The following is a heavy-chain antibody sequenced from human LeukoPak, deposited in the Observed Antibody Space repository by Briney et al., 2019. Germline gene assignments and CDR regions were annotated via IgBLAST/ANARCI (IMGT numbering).Heavy chain of an antibody. J-gene: IGHJ6*02. D-gene: IGHD3-22*01. CDR3: AREYYDSSGYYYVYYYYGMDV. V-gene: IGHV6-1*01. CDR2: TYYRSKWYN. CDR1: GDSVSSNSAA. Sequence: SQTLSLTCAISGDSVSSNSAAWTWIRQSPSRGPEWLGRTYYRSKWYNDYAVSVKSRITINPDTSKNQFSLQLNSVTPEDTAVYYCAREYYDSSGYYYVYYYYGMDVWGQGTTATVSS.